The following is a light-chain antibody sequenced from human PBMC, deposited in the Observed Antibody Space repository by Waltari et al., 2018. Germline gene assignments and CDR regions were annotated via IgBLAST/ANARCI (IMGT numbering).Light chain of an antibody. CDR1: SGSIASNY. J-gene: IGLJ2*01. Sequence: NFMLTQPHSVSESPGKTVTISCTGSSGSIASNYVQLYQQRPGSAPTILIYEGNQRPSGVPDRFSGSIDSSSNSASLTISGLKTEDEADYYCQSYDSNYHVVFGGGTKLTVL. V-gene: IGLV6-57*02. CDR3: QSYDSNYHVV. CDR2: EGN.